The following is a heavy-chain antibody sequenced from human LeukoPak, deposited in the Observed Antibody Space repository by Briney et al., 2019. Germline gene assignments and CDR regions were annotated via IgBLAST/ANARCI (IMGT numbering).Heavy chain of an antibody. D-gene: IGHD3-22*01. J-gene: IGHJ4*02. Sequence: GGSLRLSCAASGFTFSSYSINWVRQAPGKGLEWVSSISSSSYIYYADSVKGRFTISRDNAKNSLYLQMNSLRAEDTAVYYCARDLYYYDSPGLFDYWGQGTLVTVSS. CDR3: ARDLYYYDSPGLFDY. CDR1: GFTFSSYS. CDR2: ISSSSYI. V-gene: IGHV3-21*01.